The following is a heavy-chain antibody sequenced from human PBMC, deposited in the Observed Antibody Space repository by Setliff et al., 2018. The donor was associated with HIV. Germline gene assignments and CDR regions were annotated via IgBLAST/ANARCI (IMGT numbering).Heavy chain of an antibody. CDR1: GYTFTGYF. Sequence: VASVKVSCKASGYTFTGYFIHWVRQAPGQGLEWMGRINPNTGDTNYAQKFQDRVTMTRDTSINTAYMELSRLRSDDTAVYYCARDDEMGTVTEHYYYGMGVWGQGTTVTVSS. CDR3: ARDDEMGTVTEHYYYGMGV. J-gene: IGHJ6*02. D-gene: IGHD4-4*01. CDR2: INPNTGDT. V-gene: IGHV1-2*06.